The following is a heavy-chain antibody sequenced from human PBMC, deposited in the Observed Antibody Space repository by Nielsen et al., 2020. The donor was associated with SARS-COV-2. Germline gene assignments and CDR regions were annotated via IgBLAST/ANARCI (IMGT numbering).Heavy chain of an antibody. CDR3: ARDPGPLYYYYYMDV. Sequence: SETLSLTCTVSGGSISSRGYYWSWIRQHPGKGLEWIGYIYYSGSTNYNPSLKSRVNISVDRSKNQFYLKLNSVTAADTAVYFCARDPGPLYYYYYMDVWGKGTTVTVSS. CDR1: GGSISSRGYY. J-gene: IGHJ6*03. V-gene: IGHV4-61*08. CDR2: IYYSGST.